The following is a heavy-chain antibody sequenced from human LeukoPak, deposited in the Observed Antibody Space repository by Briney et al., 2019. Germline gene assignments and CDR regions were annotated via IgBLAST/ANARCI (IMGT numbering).Heavy chain of an antibody. CDR2: TFYRSKWYN. J-gene: IGHJ4*02. V-gene: IGHV6-1*01. Sequence: SQTLSLTCALSGDSVSSNSAAWSWLRQSPSRGLEWLGRTFYRSKWYNDYAVSMKSRITINPDTSKNQFSLQLNSVTPEDTAVYYCARTAYYGSGSYHFDYWGQGTLVSVSS. D-gene: IGHD3-10*01. CDR3: ARTAYYGSGSYHFDY. CDR1: GDSVSSNSAA.